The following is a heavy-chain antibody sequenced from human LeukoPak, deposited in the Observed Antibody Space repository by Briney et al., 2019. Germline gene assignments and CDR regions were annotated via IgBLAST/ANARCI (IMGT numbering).Heavy chain of an antibody. CDR2: INAGNGNT. D-gene: IGHD2-21*01. V-gene: IGHV1-3*01. CDR1: GYTFTSYA. CDR3: ARDLSIPPFSTGLSY. Sequence: ASVKVSCKASGYTFTSYAMHWVRQAPGQRLEWMGWINAGNGNTKYSQKFQGRVTITRGTSASTAYMELSSLRSEDTAVYYCARDLSIPPFSTGLSYWGQGTLVTVSS. J-gene: IGHJ4*02.